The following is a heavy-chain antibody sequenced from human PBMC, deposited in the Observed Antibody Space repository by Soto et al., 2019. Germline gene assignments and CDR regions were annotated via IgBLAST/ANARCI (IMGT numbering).Heavy chain of an antibody. Sequence: QVQLVQSGAEVKKPGSSVKVSCKASGGTFSSYAISWVRQAPGQGLEWMGGIIPIFGTANYAQKFQGRVTITADKSTSTAYMELSSLRSEDTAVYYCAYDFWSGYADYYCRDVWGQGTTVTVSS. D-gene: IGHD3-3*01. CDR1: GGTFSSYA. J-gene: IGHJ6*02. CDR3: AYDFWSGYADYYCRDV. V-gene: IGHV1-69*06. CDR2: IIPIFGTA.